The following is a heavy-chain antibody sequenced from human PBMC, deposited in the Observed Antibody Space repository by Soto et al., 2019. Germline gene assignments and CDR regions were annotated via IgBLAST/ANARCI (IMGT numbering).Heavy chain of an antibody. CDR2: IIPFFGTT. CDR3: GRSGYSLMIGLVYSGMDV. CDR1: GDTSSAYV. Sequence: QVQLVQSGAEVKKPGSSVKVSCKASGDTSSAYVLTWVRQAPGQGLEWVGRIIPFFGTTNYAQKFQGRVTITADKPTGTAYMELRSLRSDDTAMYFCGRSGYSLMIGLVYSGMDVWGPGASITVS. D-gene: IGHD3-22*01. J-gene: IGHJ6*02. V-gene: IGHV1-69*06.